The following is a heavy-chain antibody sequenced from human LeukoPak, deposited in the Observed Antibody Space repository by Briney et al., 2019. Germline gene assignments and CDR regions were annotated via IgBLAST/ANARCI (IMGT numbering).Heavy chain of an antibody. J-gene: IGHJ4*02. CDR3: ATGVLVPGFDY. V-gene: IGHV4-34*01. D-gene: IGHD6-6*01. CDR2: INHSGST. CDR1: GGSFSGYY. Sequence: PSETLSLTCAVYGGSFSGYYWSWIRQPPGKGLEWIGEINHSGSTNYNPSLKSRVTISVDTSKNQFSLKLSSVTAADTAVYYCATGVLVPGFDYWGQGTLVTVSS.